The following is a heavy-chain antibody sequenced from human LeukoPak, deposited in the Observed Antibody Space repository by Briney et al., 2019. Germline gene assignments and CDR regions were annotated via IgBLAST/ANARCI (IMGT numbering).Heavy chain of an antibody. CDR2: IYYSGST. V-gene: IGHV4-30-4*08. D-gene: IGHD3-22*01. J-gene: IGHJ5*02. CDR1: GGSISSGDYY. Sequence: SRTLSLTCTVSGGSISSGDYYWSWIRQPPGKGLEWIGYIYYSGSTYYNPSLKSRVTISVDTSKNQFSLKLSSVTAADTAVYYCARVRSSGYYYPNWFDPWGQGTLVTVSS. CDR3: ARVRSSGYYYPNWFDP.